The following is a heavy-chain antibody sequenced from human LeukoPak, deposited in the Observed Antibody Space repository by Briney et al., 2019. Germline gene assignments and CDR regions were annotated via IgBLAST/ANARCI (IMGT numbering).Heavy chain of an antibody. V-gene: IGHV1-46*01. CDR3: ARVVKYYYESSAYGADY. CDR1: GYTFTSYY. Sequence: ASLKVSCKASGYTFTSYYMHWVRQAPARGHELLGIIDPSGGSSSYTQKFQGRVTMTRDTSTSTAYMELSSLRSEDTAVYYCARVVKYYYESSAYGADYWGQGTLVTVSS. J-gene: IGHJ4*02. D-gene: IGHD3-22*01. CDR2: IDPSGGSS.